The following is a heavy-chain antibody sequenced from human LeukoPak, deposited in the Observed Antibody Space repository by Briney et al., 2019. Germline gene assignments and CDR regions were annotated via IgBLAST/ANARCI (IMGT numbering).Heavy chain of an antibody. CDR2: IYYSGST. D-gene: IGHD2-2*01. CDR1: GGSISSYY. CDR3: ARERGYCSSTSCPLFDY. Sequence: SETLSLTCTVSGGSISSYYWSWIRQPPGKGLDWIGYIYYSGSTNYNPSLKSRVTISVDTSKNQFSLKLSSVTAADTAVYYYARERGYCSSTSCPLFDYWGQGTLVTVSS. V-gene: IGHV4-59*01. J-gene: IGHJ4*02.